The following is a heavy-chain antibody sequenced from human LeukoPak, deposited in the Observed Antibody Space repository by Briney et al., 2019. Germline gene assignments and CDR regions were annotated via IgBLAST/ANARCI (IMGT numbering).Heavy chain of an antibody. V-gene: IGHV3-21*01. J-gene: IGHJ4*02. CDR2: ISSSSDYI. D-gene: IGHD2-15*01. CDR3: ANTYCSGGSCYWAFDY. CDR1: GFTFSSYS. Sequence: GGSLRLSCAASGFTFSSYSMNWVRQAPGKGLEWVSSISSSSDYIYYADSMKGRFTISRDNAKNSLYLQMNSLRAEDTAVYYCANTYCSGGSCYWAFDYWGQGTMVTASS.